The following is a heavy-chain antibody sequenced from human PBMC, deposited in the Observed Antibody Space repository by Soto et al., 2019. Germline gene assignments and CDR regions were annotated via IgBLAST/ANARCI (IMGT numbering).Heavy chain of an antibody. V-gene: IGHV1-18*01. CDR3: ARSYSGYGLLRYYGSDV. J-gene: IGHJ6*02. D-gene: IGHD5-12*01. CDR2: ISAYNGNT. CDR1: GYTFTSYG. Sequence: QVQLVQSGAEVKKPAASVKVSCKASGYTFTSYGISWVRQAPGQGLEWMGWISAYNGNTNYAQKLQGRVTMTTDTSTSTAYMELRSLRSDDTAVYYCARSYSGYGLLRYYGSDVWGRGTTVTVSS.